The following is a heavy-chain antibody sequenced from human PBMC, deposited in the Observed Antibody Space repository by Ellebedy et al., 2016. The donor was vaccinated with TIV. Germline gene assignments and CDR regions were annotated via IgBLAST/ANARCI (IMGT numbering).Heavy chain of an antibody. J-gene: IGHJ5*01. CDR2: MNPNSGNT. D-gene: IGHD3-10*01. Sequence: ASVKVSCXASGYTFTSYDINWVRQATGQGLEWMGWMNPNSGNTGYAQKFQGRVTMTRNTSISTAYMELSSLRSEDTAVYYCERVPKGSGSYYRWFDPWGQGNLVTVSS. CDR3: ERVPKGSGSYYRWFDP. CDR1: GYTFTSYD. V-gene: IGHV1-8*01.